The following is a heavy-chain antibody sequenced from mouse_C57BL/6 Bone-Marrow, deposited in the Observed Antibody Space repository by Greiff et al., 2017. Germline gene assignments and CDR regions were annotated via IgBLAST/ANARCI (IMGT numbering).Heavy chain of an antibody. CDR1: GYAFTNYL. D-gene: IGHD1-1*01. J-gene: IGHJ4*01. CDR2: LNPGSGGT. V-gene: IGHV1-54*01. Sequence: VQLQQSGAELVRPGTSVKVSCKASGYAFTNYLIEWVKQRPGQGLEWIGVLNPGSGGTNYNEKFKGKATLTADKSSSTAYMQLSSLTSEDSAVYFCARERDYYGSRNAMDYWGQGTSVTVSS. CDR3: ARERDYYGSRNAMDY.